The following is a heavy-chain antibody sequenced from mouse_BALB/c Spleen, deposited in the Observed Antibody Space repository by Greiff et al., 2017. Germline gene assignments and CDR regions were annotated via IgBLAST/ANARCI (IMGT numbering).Heavy chain of an antibody. V-gene: IGHV5-17*02. Sequence: EVKLVESGGGLVQPGGSRKLSCAASGFTFSSFGMHWVRQAPEKGLEWVAYISSGSSTIYYADTVKGRFTISRDNPKNTLFLQMTSLRSEDTAMYYCARSGYDGYPYAMDYWGQGTSVTVSS. CDR3: ARSGYDGYPYAMDY. CDR1: GFTFSSFG. J-gene: IGHJ4*01. CDR2: ISSGSSTI. D-gene: IGHD2-3*01.